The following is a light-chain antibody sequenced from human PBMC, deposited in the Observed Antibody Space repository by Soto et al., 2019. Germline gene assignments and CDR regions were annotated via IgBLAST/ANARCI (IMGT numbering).Light chain of an antibody. CDR3: SSYTTIKTVV. CDR1: SGHSSYA. CDR2: LNSDGSH. V-gene: IGLV4-69*01. Sequence: QSVLTQSPSASASLGASVKLTCTLSSGHSSYAIAWHQQQPEKGPRYLMKLNSDGSHSKGDGIPDRFSGSSSGAERYLTISSLQSEDEADYHCSSYTTIKTVVFGGGTKVTVL. J-gene: IGLJ2*01.